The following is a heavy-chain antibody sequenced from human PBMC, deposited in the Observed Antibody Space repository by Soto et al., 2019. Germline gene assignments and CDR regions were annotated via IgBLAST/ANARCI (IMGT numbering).Heavy chain of an antibody. Sequence: SETLSLTCAVSGYSISSGYYWGWIRQPPGKGLEWIGSIYHSGSNYYNPSLKSRVTISVDTSKTQFYLKLSSVTAADAAVYYCARASSSWENYNWFDPWGQGTLVTVS. D-gene: IGHD6-13*01. V-gene: IGHV4-38-2*01. CDR2: IYHSGSN. J-gene: IGHJ5*02. CDR1: GYSISSGYY. CDR3: ARASSSWENYNWFDP.